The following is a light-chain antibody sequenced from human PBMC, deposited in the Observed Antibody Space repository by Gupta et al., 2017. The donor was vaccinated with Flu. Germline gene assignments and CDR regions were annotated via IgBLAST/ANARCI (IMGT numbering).Light chain of an antibody. V-gene: IGKV3-15*01. Sequence: EIVMTQSPATLSVSPGESATLSCRASQSVKSNLAWYQHRPGQAPRLLIYETSARSTSGAARFSGSGSGTEFTLTISRLEPEDFAVYYCQQHNDWPRTFGQGTKVEIK. CDR2: ETS. J-gene: IGKJ1*01. CDR1: QSVKSN. CDR3: QQHNDWPRT.